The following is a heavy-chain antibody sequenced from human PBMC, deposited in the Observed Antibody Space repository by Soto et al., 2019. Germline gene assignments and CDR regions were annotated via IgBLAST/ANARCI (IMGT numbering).Heavy chain of an antibody. D-gene: IGHD3-10*01. J-gene: IGHJ6*02. V-gene: IGHV4-59*01. CDR3: ARAVFGSGSFYYYYGMDV. CDR1: GGSISSYH. Sequence: PSETLSLTCTVSGGSISSYHWSWIRQPPGKGLEWIGYIYYSGSTNYNPSLKSRVTISVDTSKNQFSLKLGSVTAADTAVYYCARAVFGSGSFYYYYGMDVWGQGTTVTVSS. CDR2: IYYSGST.